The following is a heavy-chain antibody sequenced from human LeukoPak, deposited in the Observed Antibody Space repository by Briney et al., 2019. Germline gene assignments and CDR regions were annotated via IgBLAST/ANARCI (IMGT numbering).Heavy chain of an antibody. CDR3: ARARVWSGHFYSYYMDV. Sequence: GGSLTLSCVASGFTFSSYAMTWVRHAPGKGLEWVSTITVSASTTYYADSVKCRFTISRDNSKNTLSLQLNSLRAVDTAVYYCARARVWSGHFYSYYMDVWGRGTTVTVSS. D-gene: IGHD3-3*01. CDR2: ITVSASTT. CDR1: GFTFSSYA. V-gene: IGHV3-23*01. J-gene: IGHJ6*03.